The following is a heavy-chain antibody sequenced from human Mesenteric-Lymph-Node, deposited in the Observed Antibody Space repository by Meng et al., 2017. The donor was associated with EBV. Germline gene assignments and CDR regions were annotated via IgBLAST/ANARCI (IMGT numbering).Heavy chain of an antibody. CDR2: INDSGSN. V-gene: IGHV4-61*01. J-gene: IGHJ4*02. D-gene: IGHD4-17*01. CDR3: ATGLDGDYALAN. Sequence: QVQLPGSGPGKVKHSRTLSRTCTGFGGTSSGDTYCWSWIRQPPGKGLKGIGYINDSGSNNYNPYRKGRVTISVDTSKIQFSLKLISVTAADTAVYYCATGLDGDYALANWGQGTLVTVSS. CDR1: GGTSSGDTYC.